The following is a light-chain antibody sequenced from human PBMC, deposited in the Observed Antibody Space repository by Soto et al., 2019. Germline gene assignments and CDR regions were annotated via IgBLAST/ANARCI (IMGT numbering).Light chain of an antibody. CDR1: QSISSW. CDR3: QQYNSYSPLT. J-gene: IGKJ4*01. Sequence: DIQMTQSPSSLSASVGDRVSITCRASQSISSWLAWYQQKPGKAPKLLMFDTFSLESGVPSRFSGSRSGTEFTLTISSLQPDDSENYSCQQYNSYSPLTFGGGTKVDIK. V-gene: IGKV1-5*01. CDR2: DTF.